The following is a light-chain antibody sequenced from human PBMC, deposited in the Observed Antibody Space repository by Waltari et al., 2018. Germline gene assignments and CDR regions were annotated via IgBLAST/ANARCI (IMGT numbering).Light chain of an antibody. CDR1: SNDVGGYGY. Sequence: QSALTQPASVSGSPGQSITISCTGTSNDVGGYGYVSWNQQYPGRAPKLIIYEVSYRPSVMSTLFSGSKSGSTGSLSISGLQADDEADYYCSSHTSTVPHVFGTGTRVTV. CDR2: EVS. V-gene: IGLV2-14*01. J-gene: IGLJ1*01. CDR3: SSHTSTVPHV.